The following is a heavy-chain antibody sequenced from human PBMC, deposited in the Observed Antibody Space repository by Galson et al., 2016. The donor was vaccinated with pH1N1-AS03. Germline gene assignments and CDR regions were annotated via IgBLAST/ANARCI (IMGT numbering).Heavy chain of an antibody. CDR3: ARGTREGKSDFDY. J-gene: IGHJ4*02. D-gene: IGHD1-26*01. V-gene: IGHV4-61*02. Sequence: SLTCTVSGGSISGGSYYWSWIRQTAGEGLEWIGRIHVSGSTDNNPSLQSRVSISMGTSKNQISLDLYSVTAADTAIYYCARGTREGKSDFDYWGQGTLVTVSS. CDR2: IHVSGST. CDR1: GGSISGGSYY.